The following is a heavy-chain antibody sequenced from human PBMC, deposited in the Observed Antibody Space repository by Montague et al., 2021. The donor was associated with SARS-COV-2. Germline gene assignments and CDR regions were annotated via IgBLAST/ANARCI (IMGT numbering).Heavy chain of an antibody. CDR2: IKQDGSER. J-gene: IGHJ6*03. CDR3: ARESPGYYYYMDV. V-gene: IGHV3-7*03. CDR1: GFTFRSYW. Sequence: SLRLSCAASGFTFRSYWMSWVRQAPGKGLEWVANIKQDGSERYYVDSVKGRFTISRDNTKNSLFLQMNSLRADDTAIYYCARESPGYYYYMDVWGKGTTVAVSS.